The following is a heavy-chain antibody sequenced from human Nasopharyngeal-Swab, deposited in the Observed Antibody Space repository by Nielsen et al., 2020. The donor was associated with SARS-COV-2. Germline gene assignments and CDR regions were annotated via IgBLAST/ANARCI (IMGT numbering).Heavy chain of an antibody. CDR1: GFPFSSYG. J-gene: IGHJ6*02. Sequence: LSLTCAASGFPFSSYGMHWVRQAPGKGLEWVAVISYDGSNKYYADSVKGRFTISRDNSKNTLYLQMNSLRAEDTAVYYCAKDKRYFDWDGMDVWGQGTTVTVPS. CDR3: AKDKRYFDWDGMDV. D-gene: IGHD3-9*01. V-gene: IGHV3-30*18. CDR2: ISYDGSNK.